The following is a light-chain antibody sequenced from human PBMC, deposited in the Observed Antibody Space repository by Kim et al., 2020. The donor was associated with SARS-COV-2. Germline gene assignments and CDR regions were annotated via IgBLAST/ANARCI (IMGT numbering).Light chain of an antibody. Sequence: AWGPTVRITCQGDSLRTYSATWYQQKPGQAPILLNYGKNNRPSGIPDRFSGSTAGNTASLTITGTQAGDEDDYYCNSRDSNNDVVFGGGTQLTVL. J-gene: IGLJ2*01. V-gene: IGLV3-19*01. CDR3: NSRDSNNDVV. CDR1: SLRTYS. CDR2: GKN.